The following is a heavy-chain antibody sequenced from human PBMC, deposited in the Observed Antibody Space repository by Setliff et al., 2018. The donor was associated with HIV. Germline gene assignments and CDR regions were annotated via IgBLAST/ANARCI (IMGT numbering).Heavy chain of an antibody. V-gene: IGHV4-38-2*02. Sequence: LSLTCAVSGYSISSGYYWGWIRQPPGKGLEWIGSIYHSGSTYYNPSLKSRVTISVDTSKNQFSLKLSSVTAADTAVYYCARDLEITMIVTHAFDIWGQGTMVTVSS. D-gene: IGHD3-22*01. CDR1: GYSISSGYY. J-gene: IGHJ3*02. CDR2: IYHSGST. CDR3: ARDLEITMIVTHAFDI.